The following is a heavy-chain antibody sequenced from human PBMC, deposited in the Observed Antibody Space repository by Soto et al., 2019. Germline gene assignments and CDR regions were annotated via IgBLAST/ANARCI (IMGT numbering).Heavy chain of an antibody. CDR2: ISSTSSYI. V-gene: IGHV3-21*01. J-gene: IGHJ3*02. D-gene: IGHD2-2*01. CDR3: ARDPAGIPAAMSAFDI. CDR1: GFTFSSYS. Sequence: GGSLRLSCVASGFTFSSYSMNWVRQAPGKGLEWVSSISSTSSYISYADSVKGRFTISRDNAKNSLYLQMNSLRAEDTAVYYCARDPAGIPAAMSAFDIWGQGTMVTVSS.